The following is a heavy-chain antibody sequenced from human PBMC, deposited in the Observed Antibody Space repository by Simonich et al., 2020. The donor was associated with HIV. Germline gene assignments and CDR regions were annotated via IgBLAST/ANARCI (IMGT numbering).Heavy chain of an antibody. Sequence: QVQLQQWGAGLLKPSETLSLTCAVYGGAFSYYFWSWIRQSPGKGLGWFGEINLRGKTNYSPSLKSRGTVSVDTPKNQVSLKLSSVTAADTAVYYCARGQPLRSLQRDGFDIWGQGTVVTVSS. CDR1: GGAFSYYF. V-gene: IGHV4-34*01. CDR2: INLRGKT. J-gene: IGHJ3*02. CDR3: ARGQPLRSLQRDGFDI. D-gene: IGHD3-3*01.